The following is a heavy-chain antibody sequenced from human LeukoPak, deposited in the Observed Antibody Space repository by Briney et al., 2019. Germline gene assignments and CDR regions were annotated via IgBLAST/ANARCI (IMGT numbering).Heavy chain of an antibody. CDR3: ARDGREFGDLFDY. CDR1: GFTFSSHW. J-gene: IGHJ4*02. CDR2: INSDGSST. Sequence: GGSLRLSCAASGFTFSSHWMRWVRQAPGKGLVWVSRINSDGSSTTYADSVKGRFTISRDNAKNTLYLQMNSLRAEDTAVYYCARDGREFGDLFDYWGQGTLVTVSS. V-gene: IGHV3-74*03. D-gene: IGHD3-10*01.